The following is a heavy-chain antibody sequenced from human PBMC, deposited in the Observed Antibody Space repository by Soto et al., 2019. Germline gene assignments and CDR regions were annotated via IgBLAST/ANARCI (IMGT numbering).Heavy chain of an antibody. D-gene: IGHD4-4*01. V-gene: IGHV3-9*01. CDR1: GFTFDDYA. Sequence: EVQLVESGGGLVQPGRSLRLSCAASGFTFDDYAMHWVRQAPGKGLEWVSGISWNSDNIGYADSVKGRFTISRDNVKNCLYLQMNSLRAEDTALYYCAKDNYSNYGDAFDIWGQGTMVTVSS. CDR3: AKDNYSNYGDAFDI. CDR2: ISWNSDNI. J-gene: IGHJ3*02.